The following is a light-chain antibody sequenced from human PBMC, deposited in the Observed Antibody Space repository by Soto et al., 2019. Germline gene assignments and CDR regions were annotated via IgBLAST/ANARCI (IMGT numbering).Light chain of an antibody. CDR3: QKYNQWPGK. Sequence: ELVMTQSPATLSLSPVARANLSCRASQSVSSNLAWYQQKPGQAPRLLIYGASTRATGIPARFSGSGSGTEFTLTISSLQSEDFAVYYCQKYNQWPGKFGQGNTGDNK. CDR2: GAS. CDR1: QSVSSN. V-gene: IGKV3-15*01. J-gene: IGKJ1*01.